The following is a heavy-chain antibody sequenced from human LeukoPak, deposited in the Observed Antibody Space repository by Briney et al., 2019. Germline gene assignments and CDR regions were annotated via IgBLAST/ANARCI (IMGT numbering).Heavy chain of an antibody. D-gene: IGHD4-17*01. CDR1: GYTFTKHY. CDR3: ARGGLYGDSPGYH. V-gene: IGHV1-46*01. CDR2: INPNSGST. J-gene: IGHJ4*02. Sequence: ASVKVSCKASGYTFTKHYMHWVRQAPGQGLEWMGIINPNSGSTHYAQKFHGSVTMTRDTSTNTVYMDLRSLRSNDTAVYYCARGGLYGDSPGYHWGQGTLVTVSS.